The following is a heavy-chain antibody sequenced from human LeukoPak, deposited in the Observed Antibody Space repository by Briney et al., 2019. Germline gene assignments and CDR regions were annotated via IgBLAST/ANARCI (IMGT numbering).Heavy chain of an antibody. D-gene: IGHD7-27*01. CDR1: GYTLTELS. CDR3: AREDEKLGYYDY. J-gene: IGHJ4*02. Sequence: SCKVSGYTLTELSMHWVRQAPGKGLEWVAVISYDGSNKYYADSVKGRFTISRDNSKNTLYLQMNSLRAGDTAVYYCAREDEKLGYYDYWGQGTLVTVSS. CDR2: ISYDGSNK. V-gene: IGHV3-30-3*01.